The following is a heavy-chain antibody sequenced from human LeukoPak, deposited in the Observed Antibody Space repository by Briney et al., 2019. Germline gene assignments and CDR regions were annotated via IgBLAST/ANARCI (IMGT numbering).Heavy chain of an antibody. Sequence: GGSLRLSCAASGFTFSSCAMSWVRQAPGKGLEWVSGLTGSGGSTYYADSVKGRFTISRDNSKNTLSLQMNSLRAEDAAVYYCVKFRGIQHYNYHMDVWGKGTTVTVSS. CDR1: GFTFSSCA. CDR2: LTGSGGST. V-gene: IGHV3-23*01. CDR3: VKFRGIQHYNYHMDV. J-gene: IGHJ6*03. D-gene: IGHD3-10*01.